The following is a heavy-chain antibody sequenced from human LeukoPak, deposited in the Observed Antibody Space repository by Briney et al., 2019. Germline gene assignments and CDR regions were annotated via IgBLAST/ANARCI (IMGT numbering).Heavy chain of an antibody. D-gene: IGHD3-10*01. V-gene: IGHV4-59*08. J-gene: IGHJ4*02. Sequence: SETLSLTCTVSGGSISSYYWSWIWQPPGKGLEWIGYIYYSGSTNYNPSLKSRVTISVDTSKNQFSLKVASVTAADTAVYYCGRHFPETGRDEQPLEYWGQGSLFTVSS. CDR1: GGSISSYY. CDR3: GRHFPETGRDEQPLEY. CDR2: IYYSGST.